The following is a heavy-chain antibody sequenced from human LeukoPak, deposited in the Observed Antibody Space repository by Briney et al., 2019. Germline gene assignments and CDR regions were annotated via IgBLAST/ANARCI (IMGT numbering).Heavy chain of an antibody. Sequence: GGSLRLSCAASGFTFSSYAMHWVRQAPGKGLEWVAVISYDGSNKYYADSVKGRFTISRDNSKNTLYLQMNSLRAEDTAMYYCARDRSSSWLWTYYYYGMDVWGQGTTVTVSS. D-gene: IGHD6-13*01. J-gene: IGHJ6*02. CDR3: ARDRSSSWLWTYYYYGMDV. CDR2: ISYDGSNK. CDR1: GFTFSSYA. V-gene: IGHV3-30-3*01.